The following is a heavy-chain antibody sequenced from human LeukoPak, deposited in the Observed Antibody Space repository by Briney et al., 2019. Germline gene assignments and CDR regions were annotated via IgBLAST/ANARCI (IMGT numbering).Heavy chain of an antibody. D-gene: IGHD6-13*01. CDR3: ASIAAEGDY. CDR1: GGSISSSSYY. J-gene: IGHJ4*02. CDR2: IYCSGST. V-gene: IGHV4-39*01. Sequence: SETLSLTCTVSGGSISSSSYYWGWIRQPPGMGLEWIGSIYCSGSTYYNPSLKSRVTISVDTAKNQFSLKLSSVTAADTAVYYCASIAAEGDYWGQGTLVTVSS.